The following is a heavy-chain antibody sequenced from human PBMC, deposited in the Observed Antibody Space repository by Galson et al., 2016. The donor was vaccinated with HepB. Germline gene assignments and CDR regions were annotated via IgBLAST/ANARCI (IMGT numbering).Heavy chain of an antibody. Sequence: SLRLSCAASGFIFSHYAMSWVRQAPGKGLEWVSTITGRGGSAYYADSVKGRFTISRDNSQNTLFLQMNSLRAEDTAIYYCAKHAEPYYYDAMDGGGQGTTVT. CDR2: ITGRGGSA. J-gene: IGHJ6*02. CDR1: GFIFSHYA. D-gene: IGHD1-14*01. CDR3: AKHAEPYYYDAMDG. V-gene: IGHV3-23*01.